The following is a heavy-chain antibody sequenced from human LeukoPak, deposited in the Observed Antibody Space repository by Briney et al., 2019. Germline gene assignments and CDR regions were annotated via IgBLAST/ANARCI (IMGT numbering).Heavy chain of an antibody. CDR2: INSDGSSA. CDR3: ARGPSGWGSLDS. D-gene: IGHD7-27*01. CDR1: GFTFSSYW. J-gene: IGHJ4*02. V-gene: IGHV3-74*01. Sequence: GGSLRLSCAASGFTFSSYWMHWVRQAPGKGLVWVSRINSDGSSANYADSVKGRFTISRDNAKNTLYLHVKSLRAEDTAVYYCARGPSGWGSLDSWGQGTLVTVSS.